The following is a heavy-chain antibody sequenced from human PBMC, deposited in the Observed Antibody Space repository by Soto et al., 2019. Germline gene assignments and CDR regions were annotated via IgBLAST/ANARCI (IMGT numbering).Heavy chain of an antibody. CDR1: GFTFSSYG. J-gene: IGHJ4*02. CDR3: AKDISSGWYNYFDY. CDR2: ISYDGSNK. D-gene: IGHD6-19*01. Sequence: GGSLRLSCAASGFTFSSYGMHWVRQAPGKGLEWVAVISYDGSNKYYADSVKGRFTISRDNSKNTLYLQMNSLRAEDTAVYYCAKDISSGWYNYFDYWGQGTLVTVSS. V-gene: IGHV3-30*18.